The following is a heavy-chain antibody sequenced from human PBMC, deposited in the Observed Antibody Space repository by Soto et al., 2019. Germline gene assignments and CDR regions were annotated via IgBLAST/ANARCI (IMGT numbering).Heavy chain of an antibody. D-gene: IGHD5-12*01. CDR3: ARDQGSGYDWGDYYYYYGMDV. CDR1: GGSISSGGYY. J-gene: IGHJ6*02. V-gene: IGHV4-31*03. CDR2: IYYSGST. Sequence: SETLSLTCTVSGGSISSGGYYWSWIRQHPGKGLEWIGYIYYSGSTYYNPSLKSRVTISVDTSKNQFSLKLSSVTAADTAVYYCARDQGSGYDWGDYYYYYGMDVWGQGTTVTVSS.